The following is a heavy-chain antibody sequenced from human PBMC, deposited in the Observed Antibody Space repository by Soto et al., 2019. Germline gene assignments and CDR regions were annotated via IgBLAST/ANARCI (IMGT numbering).Heavy chain of an antibody. CDR3: HLTGTLSLDFDY. CDR2: FDPEDGET. CDR1: GYTLTELS. Sequence: ASVKVSCKVSGYTLTELSMHWVRQAPGKGLEWMGGFDPEDGETIYAQKFQGRVTMTEDTSTDTAYMEPSSLRSEDTAVYYCHLTGTLSLDFDYWGQGTLVTVSS. J-gene: IGHJ4*02. V-gene: IGHV1-24*01. D-gene: IGHD1-7*01.